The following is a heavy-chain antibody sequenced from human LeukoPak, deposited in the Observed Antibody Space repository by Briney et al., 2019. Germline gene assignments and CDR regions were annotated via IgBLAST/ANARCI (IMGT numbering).Heavy chain of an antibody. CDR1: GFTFSSYG. Sequence: GGSLRLSCAASGFTFSSYGMHWVRQAPGKGLEGVAVIWYDGSNKYYADSVKGRFTISRDNSKNTLYLQMNSLRAEDTAVYYCARGAYYYDSSGYSEYFQHWGQGTLVTVSS. CDR2: IWYDGSNK. D-gene: IGHD3-22*01. CDR3: ARGAYYYDSSGYSEYFQH. V-gene: IGHV3-33*01. J-gene: IGHJ1*01.